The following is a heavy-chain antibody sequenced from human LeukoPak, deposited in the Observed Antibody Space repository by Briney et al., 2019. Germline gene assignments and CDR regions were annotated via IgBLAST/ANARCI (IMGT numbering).Heavy chain of an antibody. Sequence: GASVKVSCKASGYTFTGYYIHWVRQAPGQGLEWMGWINPNSGGTNYAQKFQGRVTMTRDTSISTAYMELSRLRSDDTAVYYCARDPIVVVVAASGYYGMDVWGQGTTVTVSS. D-gene: IGHD2-15*01. CDR3: ARDPIVVVVAASGYYGMDV. CDR2: INPNSGGT. CDR1: GYTFTGYY. V-gene: IGHV1-2*02. J-gene: IGHJ6*02.